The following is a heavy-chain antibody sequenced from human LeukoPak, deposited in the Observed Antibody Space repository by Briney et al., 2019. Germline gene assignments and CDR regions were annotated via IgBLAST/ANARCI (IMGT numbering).Heavy chain of an antibody. CDR2: ISWNSGSI. CDR1: GFTFDDYA. CDR3: AKDSGGGWFGYYYGMDV. V-gene: IGHV3-9*01. J-gene: IGHJ6*02. D-gene: IGHD6-19*01. Sequence: PGGSLRLSCAASGFTFDDYAMHWVRQAPGKGLEWVSGISWNSGSIGYADSVKGRFTISRDNAKNSLYLQMNSLRAEDTALYYCAKDSGGGWFGYYYGMDVWGQGTTVTASS.